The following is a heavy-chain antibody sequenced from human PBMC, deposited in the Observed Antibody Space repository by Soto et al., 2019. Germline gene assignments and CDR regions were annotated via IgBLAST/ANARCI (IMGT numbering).Heavy chain of an antibody. CDR1: GFTFSSYS. CDR2: ISSSSSYI. V-gene: IGHV3-21*01. CDR3: ARDPPKKSGPLDY. J-gene: IGHJ4*02. D-gene: IGHD5-12*01. Sequence: PGGSLRLSCAASGFTFSSYSMNWVRQAPGKGLEWVSSISSSSSYIYYADSVKGRFTISRDNAKNSLYLQMNSLRAEDTAVYYCARDPPKKSGPLDYWGQGTLVTVSS.